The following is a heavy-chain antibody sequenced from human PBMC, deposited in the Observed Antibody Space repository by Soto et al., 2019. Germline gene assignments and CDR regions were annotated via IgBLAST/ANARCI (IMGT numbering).Heavy chain of an antibody. D-gene: IGHD2-2*01. J-gene: IGHJ5*02. Sequence: QVQLQQWGAGLLKPSETLSLTCAVYGGSFSGYYWSWIRQPPGKGLEWIGEINHSGSTNYNPSLKSRVTISVDTSNNQFSLKLSSVTAAETAVYYCASSAGVLVPAAMASDPRGQGTLVTVSS. CDR3: ASSAGVLVPAAMASDP. CDR1: GGSFSGYY. CDR2: INHSGST. V-gene: IGHV4-34*01.